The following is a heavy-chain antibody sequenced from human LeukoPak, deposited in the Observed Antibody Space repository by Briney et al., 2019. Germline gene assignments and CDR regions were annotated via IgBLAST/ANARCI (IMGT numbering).Heavy chain of an antibody. CDR2: ISAYNGNT. V-gene: IGHV1-18*01. CDR3: ARVPYITMVRGVIRPYNWFDP. Sequence: ASVKVSCKASGYTFTSYGISWVRQAPGQGLEWMGWISAYNGNTNYAQKLQGRVTMTTDTSTSTAYMELRSLRSDDTAVYYCARVPYITMVRGVIRPYNWFDPWGQGTLVTVSS. CDR1: GYTFTSYG. D-gene: IGHD3-10*01. J-gene: IGHJ5*02.